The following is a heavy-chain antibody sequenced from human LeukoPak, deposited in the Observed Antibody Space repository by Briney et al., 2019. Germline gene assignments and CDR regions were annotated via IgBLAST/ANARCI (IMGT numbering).Heavy chain of an antibody. Sequence: GGSLRLSCAASGFTVSSNYMSWVRQAPGQGLEWVSVIYSGGSTYYADSVKGRFTISRDISKNTVYLQLNSLRAEDTAVYYCARTYGDYVYILGYWGQGTLVTVSS. D-gene: IGHD4-17*01. CDR2: IYSGGST. CDR1: GFTVSSNY. J-gene: IGHJ4*02. V-gene: IGHV3-53*01. CDR3: ARTYGDYVYILGY.